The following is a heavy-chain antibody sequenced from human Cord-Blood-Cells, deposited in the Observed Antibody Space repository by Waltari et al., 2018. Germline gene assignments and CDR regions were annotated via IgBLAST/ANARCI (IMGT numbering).Heavy chain of an antibody. V-gene: IGHV1-18*04. Sequence: QVRLVQSGAEVRQPGASVKVPCKDPGYTVPSYGMRWPRPAPGQGLECMGWISAYNGNTNYAQKLQGRVTITTDTSTSTAYMELRSLRSDDTAVYYCAGETGDLAFDIWGQGTMVTVSS. CDR2: ISAYNGNT. J-gene: IGHJ3*02. CDR3: AGETGDLAFDI. D-gene: IGHD7-27*01. CDR1: GYTVPSYG.